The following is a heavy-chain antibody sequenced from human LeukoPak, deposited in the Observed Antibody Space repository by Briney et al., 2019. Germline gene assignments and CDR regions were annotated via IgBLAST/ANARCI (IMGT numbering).Heavy chain of an antibody. D-gene: IGHD5-18*01. V-gene: IGHV3-11*03. CDR3: ARSLSAYTPLAVDY. Sequence: AGGSLRLSCAASGFTFSDHYMSWIRQAPGKGLEWVSYISSSSSNTNYADSVKGRFTISRDNAKNSLSLQMNSLRAEDTAVYYCARSLSAYTPLAVDYWGQGTLVSVSS. J-gene: IGHJ4*02. CDR1: GFTFSDHY. CDR2: ISSSSSNT.